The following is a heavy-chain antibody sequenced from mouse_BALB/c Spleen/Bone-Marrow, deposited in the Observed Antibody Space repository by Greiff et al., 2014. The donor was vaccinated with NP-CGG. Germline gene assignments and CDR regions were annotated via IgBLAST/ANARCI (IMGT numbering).Heavy chain of an antibody. D-gene: IGHD1-1*02. V-gene: IGHV5-4*02. J-gene: IGHJ4*01. CDR3: ARSGERYGAMDY. CDR2: ISNGGTYT. CDR1: GFTFSDFY. Sequence: VQLKESGGGLVKPGGSLKLSCAVSGFTFSDFYMFWFRQTPEKRLEWVATISNGGTYTYYPDSVKGRFTISRDNAKNNLYLQMSSLKSEDTAMYYCARSGERYGAMDYWGQGTSVTVTS.